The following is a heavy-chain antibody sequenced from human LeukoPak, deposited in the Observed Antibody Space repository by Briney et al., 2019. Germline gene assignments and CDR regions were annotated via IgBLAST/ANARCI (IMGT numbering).Heavy chain of an antibody. V-gene: IGHV3-21*01. J-gene: IGHJ5*02. CDR1: GFTFSSYS. CDR2: ISSSSSYI. CDR3: ARDLGQGWFDP. Sequence: PGGSLRLSCAASGFTFSSYSMNWVRQAPGKELEWVSSISSSSSYIYYADSVKGRFTISRDNAKNSLYLQMNSLRAEDTAVYYCARDLGQGWFDPWGQGTLVTVSS.